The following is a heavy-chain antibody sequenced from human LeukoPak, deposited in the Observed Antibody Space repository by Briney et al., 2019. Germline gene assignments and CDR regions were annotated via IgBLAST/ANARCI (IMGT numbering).Heavy chain of an antibody. CDR2: ISAYNGNT. CDR1: GYTFTSYG. J-gene: IGHJ4*02. Sequence: ASVKVSCKASGYTFTSYGISWVRQAPGQGLEWMGWISAYNGNTNYAQKLQGRVTMTTDTSTSTAYMELRSLRPDDTVVYYCARDPGMSYWNHPTFDYWGQGTLVTVSP. D-gene: IGHD1-1*01. CDR3: ARDPGMSYWNHPTFDY. V-gene: IGHV1-18*01.